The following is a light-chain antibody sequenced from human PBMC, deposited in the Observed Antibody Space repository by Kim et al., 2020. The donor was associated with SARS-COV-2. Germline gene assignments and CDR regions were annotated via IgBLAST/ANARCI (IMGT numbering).Light chain of an antibody. V-gene: IGLV3-9*01. CDR1: NIGSKN. Sequence: SYELTQPLSVSVALGQTARITCGGNNIGSKNVHWYQQKPGQAPVLVIYRDSNRPSGIPERLSGSNSGNTATLTISRAQAGDEADYYCQVWDSSTWVFGGG. CDR3: QVWDSSTWV. J-gene: IGLJ3*02. CDR2: RDS.